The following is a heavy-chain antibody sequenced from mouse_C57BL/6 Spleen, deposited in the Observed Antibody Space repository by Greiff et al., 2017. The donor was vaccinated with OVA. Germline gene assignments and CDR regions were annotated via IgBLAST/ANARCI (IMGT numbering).Heavy chain of an antibody. Sequence: EVQLQQSGAELVRPGASVKLSCTASGFNIKDDYMHWVKQRPEQGLEWIGWIDPENGDTEYASKFQGKATITADTSSNTAYLQLSSLTSEDTAVYYCTTDYYGSSWFAYWGQGTTLTVSS. CDR3: TTDYYGSSWFAY. CDR1: GFNIKDDY. V-gene: IGHV14-4*01. J-gene: IGHJ2*01. CDR2: IDPENGDT. D-gene: IGHD1-1*01.